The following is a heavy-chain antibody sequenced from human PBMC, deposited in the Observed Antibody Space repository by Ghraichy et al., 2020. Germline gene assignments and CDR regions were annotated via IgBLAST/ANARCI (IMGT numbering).Heavy chain of an antibody. Sequence: GGSLRLSCAASGFTFSDYYMSWIRQAPGKGLEWVSYISISSSYTNFADSVKGRFTISRDNTKNSLYLQMNSLRAEDTAVYYCAATRLYGSGTYLFEYWGQGTLVTVSS. CDR3: AATRLYGSGTYLFEY. CDR2: ISISSSYT. CDR1: GFTFSDYY. V-gene: IGHV3-11*06. J-gene: IGHJ4*02. D-gene: IGHD3-10*01.